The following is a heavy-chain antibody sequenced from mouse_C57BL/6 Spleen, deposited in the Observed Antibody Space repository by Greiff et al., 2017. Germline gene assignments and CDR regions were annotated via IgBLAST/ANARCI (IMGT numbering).Heavy chain of an antibody. CDR2: IYPGSGNT. D-gene: IGHD3-2*02. CDR1: GYSFTSYY. J-gene: IGHJ2*01. V-gene: IGHV1-66*01. CDR3: ARGELRRDYFDY. Sequence: VQLVESGPELVKPGASVKISCKASGYSFTSYYIHWVKQRPGQGLEWIGWIYPGSGNTKYNEKFKGKATLTADTSSSTAYMQLSSLTSEDSAVYYCARGELRRDYFDYWGQGTTLTVSS.